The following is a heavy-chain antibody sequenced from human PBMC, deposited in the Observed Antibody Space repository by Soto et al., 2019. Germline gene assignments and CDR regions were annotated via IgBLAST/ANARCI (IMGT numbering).Heavy chain of an antibody. V-gene: IGHV4-4*02. CDR1: GGSISSDKW. J-gene: IGHJ4*02. CDR3: ARRDYYDSTGYYGD. Sequence: QVQLQESGPGLVKPSGTLSLTCAVSGGSISSDKWWNWVRQPPGKGLEWIGEVHRSGSTNSNPSLKSRVTLSVVKSQNHFSLKLSSVTAADTAVYYCARRDYYDSTGYYGDWGQGTPVTVSS. CDR2: VHRSGST. D-gene: IGHD3-22*01.